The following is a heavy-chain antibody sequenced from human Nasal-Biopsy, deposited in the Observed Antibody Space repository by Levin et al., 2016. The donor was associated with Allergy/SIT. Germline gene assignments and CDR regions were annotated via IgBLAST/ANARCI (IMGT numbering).Heavy chain of an antibody. CDR3: VHIGYGSGTYPLKH. J-gene: IGHJ1*01. Sequence: GGSLRLSCTVTGLTFSDAWMSWVRQSPEKGLEWLGRIKSIISGGTTDYAAPVQGRFTISRDDPKNMVFLNMNSLKSEDTAVYYCVHIGYGSGTYPLKHWGQGTLVTVSS. V-gene: IGHV3-15*01. CDR2: IKSIISGGTT. CDR1: GLTFSDAW. D-gene: IGHD3-10*01.